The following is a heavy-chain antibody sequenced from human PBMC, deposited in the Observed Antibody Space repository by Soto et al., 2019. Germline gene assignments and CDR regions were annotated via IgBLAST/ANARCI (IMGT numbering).Heavy chain of an antibody. J-gene: IGHJ3*02. Sequence: TLSLTCAVYGGSFSGYYWSWIRQPPGKGLEWIGEINHSGSTNYNPSLKSRVTISVDTSKNQFSLKLSSVTAADTAVYYCARDHNYDFWSGDYMAFDIWGQGTMVTVSS. V-gene: IGHV4-34*01. D-gene: IGHD3-3*01. CDR1: GGSFSGYY. CDR2: INHSGST. CDR3: ARDHNYDFWSGDYMAFDI.